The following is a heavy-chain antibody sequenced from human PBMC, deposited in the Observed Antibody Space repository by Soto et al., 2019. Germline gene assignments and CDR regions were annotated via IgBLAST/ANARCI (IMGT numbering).Heavy chain of an antibody. CDR2: IYGEDDK. Sequence: QITLKESGPTLVKPTQTLTLTCTFSGFSLSTAVAVGWIRQSPGKALECLAVIYGEDDKRYTPSLKSRLTITKDTSKNQVVLTLIDMDPVDTATYYCTHKRELFFDSWGQGTLVTASS. CDR1: GFSLSTAVA. J-gene: IGHJ4*02. V-gene: IGHV2-5*02. D-gene: IGHD1-7*01. CDR3: THKRELFFDS.